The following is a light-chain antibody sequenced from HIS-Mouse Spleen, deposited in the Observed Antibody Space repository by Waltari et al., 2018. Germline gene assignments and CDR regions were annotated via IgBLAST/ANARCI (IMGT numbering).Light chain of an antibody. Sequence: SYELTQPPSVSVSPGQTVSIPCSGDKLGDKYACWYQQKPGQSPVLVIYQDSKRPSRIPERFSGSNAGNTATLTISGTQAMDEADYYCQAWDSSTGVVFGGGTKLTVL. CDR2: QDS. CDR3: QAWDSSTGVV. V-gene: IGLV3-1*01. J-gene: IGLJ2*01. CDR1: KLGDKY.